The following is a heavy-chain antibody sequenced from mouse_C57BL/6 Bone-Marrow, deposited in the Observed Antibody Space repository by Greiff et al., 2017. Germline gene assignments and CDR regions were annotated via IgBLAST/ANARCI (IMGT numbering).Heavy chain of an antibody. Sequence: QLQQSGPELVKPGASVKISCKASGYSFTDYNMNWVKQSNGKSLEWIEVINPNYVTTSYNQKFKGKATLTVDQSSSTAYMQRNSLTSEDSAVYDGARVYDNDYAMDYWGQGTSVTGSS. V-gene: IGHV1-39*01. CDR3: ARVYDNDYAMDY. J-gene: IGHJ4*01. CDR1: GYSFTDYN. D-gene: IGHD2-4*01. CDR2: INPNYVTT.